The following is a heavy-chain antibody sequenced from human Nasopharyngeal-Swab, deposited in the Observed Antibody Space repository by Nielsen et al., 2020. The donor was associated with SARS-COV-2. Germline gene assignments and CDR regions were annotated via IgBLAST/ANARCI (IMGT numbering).Heavy chain of an antibody. CDR2: IHNSGTP. CDR3: ASGPFGPGDSYYYYGLDV. V-gene: IGHV4-39*07. D-gene: IGHD3/OR15-3a*01. J-gene: IGHJ6*02. CDR1: GDSIRSTTFY. Sequence: GSLRLSCTVSGDSIRSTTFYWGWIRQPPGKGLAWIGSIHNSGTPYYIPSLKSRVTISVDTSKNQFSLKMRSVTAADTAVYYCASGPFGPGDSYYYYGLDVWGQGTTVTVSS.